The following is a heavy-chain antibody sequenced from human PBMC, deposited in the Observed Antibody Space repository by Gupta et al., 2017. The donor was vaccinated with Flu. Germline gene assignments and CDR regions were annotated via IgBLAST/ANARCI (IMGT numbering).Heavy chain of an antibody. CDR3: ARTSRGTTYPFDY. J-gene: IGHJ4*02. D-gene: IGHD1-7*01. Sequence: VRQAPGKGLEWVAIIWYDGSNEYYADSVRGRFTISRDNSKNTLYLQMDNLRAEDTAVYYCARTSRGTTYPFDYWGQGTLVTVSS. V-gene: IGHV3-33*01. CDR2: IWYDGSNE.